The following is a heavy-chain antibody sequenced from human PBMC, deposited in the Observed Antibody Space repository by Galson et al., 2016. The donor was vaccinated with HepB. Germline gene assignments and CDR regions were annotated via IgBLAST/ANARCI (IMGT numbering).Heavy chain of an antibody. J-gene: IGHJ4*02. D-gene: IGHD6-13*01. CDR3: ARLRFSSSWYKDY. V-gene: IGHV3-48*04. CDR2: ISSSSSTI. Sequence: SLRLSCAASGFTFSSYSMSWVRQAPGRGLEWVSYISSSSSTIYYADSVKDRFTISRDNAKNSLFLQLNSLRAEDTAVYYCARLRFSSSWYKDYWGQGTLVTVSS. CDR1: GFTFSSYS.